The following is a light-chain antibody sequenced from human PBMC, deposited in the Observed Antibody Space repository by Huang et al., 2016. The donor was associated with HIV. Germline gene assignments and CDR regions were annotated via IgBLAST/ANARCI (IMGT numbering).Light chain of an antibody. V-gene: IGKV1-5*03. CDR3: QQYSSYIQWT. CDR2: QAS. CDR1: QSVRSW. J-gene: IGKJ1*01. Sequence: DIQMTQSPSTLSASVGDRVTIICRASQSVRSWLAWYQQKPGKAPKLLIYQASPLQNGVPSRFSGSGSGTEFTLTISSLQPDDFATYYCQQYSSYIQWTFGQGTKVEI.